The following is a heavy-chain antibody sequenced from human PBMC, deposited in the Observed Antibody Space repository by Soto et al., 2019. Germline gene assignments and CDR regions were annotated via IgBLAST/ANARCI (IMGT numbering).Heavy chain of an antibody. CDR3: ASYSNYVYHWFDP. J-gene: IGHJ5*02. Sequence: SETLSLTCTVSGGPISSAGYYWSWIRQHPGKGLEWIGYIYYSGSTYYNQSLKSRIIMSVGTSKNQFSLELRSVTAADTAVYYCASYSNYVYHWFDPWGQGTLVTVSS. D-gene: IGHD4-4*01. V-gene: IGHV4-31*03. CDR2: IYYSGST. CDR1: GGPISSAGYY.